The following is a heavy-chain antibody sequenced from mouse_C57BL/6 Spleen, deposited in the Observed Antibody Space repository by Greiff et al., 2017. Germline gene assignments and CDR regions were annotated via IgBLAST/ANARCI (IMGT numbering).Heavy chain of an antibody. J-gene: IGHJ4*01. CDR2: IWTGGGT. D-gene: IGHD3-2*02. Sequence: QVNVKQSGPGLVAPSQSLSITCTVPGFSLTSYAISWVRQPPGKGLEWLGVIWTGGGTNYNSALKSRLSISKDNSKSQIFLKRKSLQTDDTARYYSARNEGVTAQNYYAMGYWGQGASVTVSS. CDR3: ARNEGVTAQNYYAMGY. V-gene: IGHV2-9-1*01. CDR1: GFSLTSYA.